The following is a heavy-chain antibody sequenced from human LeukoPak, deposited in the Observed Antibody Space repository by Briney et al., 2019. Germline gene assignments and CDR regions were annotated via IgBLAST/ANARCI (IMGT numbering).Heavy chain of an antibody. J-gene: IGHJ6*04. CDR3: ARDQRGSGSYTDDYYAMDV. CDR1: GGAINSAGYY. V-gene: IGHV4-31*03. CDR2: IYYSGNT. Sequence: PSQTLSLTCSVSGGAINSAGYYWSWIRQHPGKGLEWIGYIYYSGNTYYSPSLKSRVTISVDTSKNHFSLKLTSVTAAGTAIYYCARDQRGSGSYTDDYYAMDVWGKGTTVTVSS. D-gene: IGHD3-10*01.